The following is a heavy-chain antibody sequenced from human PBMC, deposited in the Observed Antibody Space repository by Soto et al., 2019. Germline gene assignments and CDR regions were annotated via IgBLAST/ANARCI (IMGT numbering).Heavy chain of an antibody. V-gene: IGHV4-39*01. CDR1: GGSSSNPNYY. J-gene: IGHJ5*02. D-gene: IGHD3-10*01. CDR2: IYYNGNT. CDR3: ASHGFRAPPRNLFDP. Sequence: SETLSLTCTVSGGSSSNPNYYWGWIRQPPGKALEWIGSIYYNGNTYYSPSLKSRATISVDTSNNQFSLKLTSVTAADTAVYYCASHGFRAPPRNLFDPWGQGTLVTVSS.